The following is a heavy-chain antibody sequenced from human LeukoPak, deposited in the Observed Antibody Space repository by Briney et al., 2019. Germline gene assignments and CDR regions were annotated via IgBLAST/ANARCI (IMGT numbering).Heavy chain of an antibody. CDR1: GGSISISSYY. Sequence: PSETLSLTCTVSGGSISISSYYWGWIRQPPGKGLERIGRIYYGGSPYYNPSLKSRVTISVDTSKSQFSLKLSSETAADTGVYYCARCPDFTNRNFDLWGQGTLVTVSS. V-gene: IGHV4-39*01. CDR3: ARCPDFTNRNFDL. CDR2: IYYGGSP. J-gene: IGHJ4*02. D-gene: IGHD4-11*01.